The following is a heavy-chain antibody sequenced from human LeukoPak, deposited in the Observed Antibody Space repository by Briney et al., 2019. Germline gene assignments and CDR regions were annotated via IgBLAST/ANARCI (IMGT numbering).Heavy chain of an antibody. CDR2: ISAYNGNT. Sequence: GASVKVSCKASGGTFSSYAISWVRHAPGQGLEWMGWISAYNGNTNYAQKFHGRVTMTTDTSTSTAYMELRSLRSDDTAVYYRARDLSTVVTAPAPNFDYWGQGTLVPVSS. J-gene: IGHJ4*02. V-gene: IGHV1-18*01. D-gene: IGHD4-23*01. CDR1: GGTFSSYA. CDR3: ARDLSTVVTAPAPNFDY.